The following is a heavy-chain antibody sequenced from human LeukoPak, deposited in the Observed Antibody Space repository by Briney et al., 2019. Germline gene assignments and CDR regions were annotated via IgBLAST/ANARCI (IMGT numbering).Heavy chain of an antibody. D-gene: IGHD5-12*01. CDR3: ARGHLSFSGIDY. CDR1: GGSIRSYY. Sequence: LSLTCTVSGGSIRSYYWSWIRQPPGKGLEWVAVIWYDGSNKYYADSVKGRFTISRDNSKNTLYLQMNSLRAEDTAVYYCARGHLSFSGIDYWGQGTLVTVSS. CDR2: IWYDGSNK. V-gene: IGHV3-33*08. J-gene: IGHJ4*02.